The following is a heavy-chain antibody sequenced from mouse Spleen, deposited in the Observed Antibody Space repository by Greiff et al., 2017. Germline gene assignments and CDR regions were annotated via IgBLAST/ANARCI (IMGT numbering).Heavy chain of an antibody. D-gene: IGHD1-1*02. J-gene: IGHJ3*01. Sequence: VQLQQSGAELVRPGASVKLSCKASGYTFTDYYINWVKQRPGQGLEWIARIYPGSGNTYYNEKFKGKATLTAEKSSSTAYMQLSSLTSEDSAVYFCASRLWAYWGQGTLVTVSA. V-gene: IGHV1-76*01. CDR1: GYTFTDYY. CDR3: ASRLWAY. CDR2: IYPGSGNT.